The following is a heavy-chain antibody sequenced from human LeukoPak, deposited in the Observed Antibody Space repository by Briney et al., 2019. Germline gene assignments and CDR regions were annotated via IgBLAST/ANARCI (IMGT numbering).Heavy chain of an antibody. D-gene: IGHD3-3*01. Sequence: PGGSLRLSCAASGFTFSRYAMSWVRQAPGKGLEWISGISGSGGSTYYADSVKGRFSISRDNSKNRVFLQMNSLRAEDTAVYYCAKDYYDFWSAIDYWGQGTLVTVSA. J-gene: IGHJ4*02. CDR2: ISGSGGST. CDR1: GFTFSRYA. CDR3: AKDYYDFWSAIDY. V-gene: IGHV3-23*01.